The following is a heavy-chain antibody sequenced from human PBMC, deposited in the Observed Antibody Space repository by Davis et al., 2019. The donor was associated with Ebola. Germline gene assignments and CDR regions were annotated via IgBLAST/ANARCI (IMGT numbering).Heavy chain of an antibody. CDR2: INHSGIT. J-gene: IGHJ6*02. D-gene: IGHD2/OR15-2a*01. CDR3: ARSNIGSRRALDV. Sequence: PGGSLRLSCAVYGGSFSGHYWTWIRQPPGRGLEWIGEINHSGITNYNPSLKSRVTISVDTSKNQFSLNVNSVTAADTAVYYCARSNIGSRRALDVWGQGTTVTVSS. CDR1: GGSFSGHY. V-gene: IGHV4-34*01.